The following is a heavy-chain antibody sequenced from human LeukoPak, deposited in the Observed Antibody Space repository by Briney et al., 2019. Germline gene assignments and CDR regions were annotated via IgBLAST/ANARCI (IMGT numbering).Heavy chain of an antibody. CDR3: ARHGRGGYNPIEY. D-gene: IGHD5-24*01. CDR1: GGSISSYY. Sequence: SETLSLTCTVSGGSISSYYWSWIRQPPGKGLEWIGYIYYSGSTNYNPSLKSRVTISADTSKNQFSLNLSSVTAADTAVYYCARHGRGGYNPIEYWGQGTLVTVSS. J-gene: IGHJ4*02. CDR2: IYYSGST. V-gene: IGHV4-59*08.